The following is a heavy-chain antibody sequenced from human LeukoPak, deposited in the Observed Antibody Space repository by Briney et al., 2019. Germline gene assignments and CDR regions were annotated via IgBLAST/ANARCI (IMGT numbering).Heavy chain of an antibody. D-gene: IGHD2-15*01. Sequence: ASVKVSCKVSGYTLTELSMHWVRQAPGKGLEWMGGFDPEDGETIYAQKFQGRVTMTEGTSTDTAYMELSSLRSEDTAVYYCATARGGYCSGGSCTDYFDYWGQGTLVTVSS. J-gene: IGHJ4*02. CDR1: GYTLTELS. V-gene: IGHV1-24*01. CDR3: ATARGGYCSGGSCTDYFDY. CDR2: FDPEDGET.